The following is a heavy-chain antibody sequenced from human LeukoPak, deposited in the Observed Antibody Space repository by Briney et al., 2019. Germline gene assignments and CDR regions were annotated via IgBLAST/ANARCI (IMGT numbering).Heavy chain of an antibody. V-gene: IGHV3-53*01. CDR2: IYSGGST. Sequence: GGSLRLSCAASGFTVSSNYMSWVRQAPGKGLEWVSVIYSGGSTYYADSVKGRFTISRDNSKNTLYLQMNSLRAEDTAVYYRAKDSFPDYGDLDPVDYWGQGTLVTVSS. J-gene: IGHJ4*02. D-gene: IGHD4-17*01. CDR1: GFTVSSNY. CDR3: AKDSFPDYGDLDPVDY.